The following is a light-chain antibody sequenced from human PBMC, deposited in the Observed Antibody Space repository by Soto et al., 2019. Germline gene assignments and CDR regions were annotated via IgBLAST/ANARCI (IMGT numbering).Light chain of an antibody. CDR3: QSYDDTLSGSV. CDR1: GSNIGSGYD. V-gene: IGLV1-40*01. CDR2: ANN. Sequence: QSALTQQPSVSGAPGQRVTISCTGSGSNIGSGYDIHWYQELPGTAPKLLIYANNNRPSGVPDRFSGSKSGTSASLTITALQAEDEADYYCQSYDDTLSGSVFGTGTKLTVL. J-gene: IGLJ1*01.